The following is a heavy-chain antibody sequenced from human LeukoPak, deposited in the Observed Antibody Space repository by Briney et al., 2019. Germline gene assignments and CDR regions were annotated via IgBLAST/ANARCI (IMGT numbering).Heavy chain of an antibody. Sequence: AGGSLRLSCAASGFTFSTYAMTWVRQAPGRGREWVSTIRGSGGSTYYADSVKGRFTISRDISKNTLYLQMNNLRAEDTAVYYCARYCSGGNCYSGLVYWGQGTLVAVSS. J-gene: IGHJ4*02. D-gene: IGHD2-15*01. CDR3: ARYCSGGNCYSGLVY. CDR2: IRGSGGST. CDR1: GFTFSTYA. V-gene: IGHV3-23*01.